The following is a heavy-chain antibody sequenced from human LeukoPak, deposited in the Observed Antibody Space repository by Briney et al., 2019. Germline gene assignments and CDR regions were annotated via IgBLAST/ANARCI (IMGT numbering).Heavy chain of an antibody. D-gene: IGHD3-10*01. Sequence: PSQTLSLTCTVSGGSISSGGYYWSWIRQHPGKGLEWNGYIYYSGSTYYNPSLKSRVTISVDTPKNQFSLKLSSVTAADTAVYYCARDPHKGLWFGDHQPFDIWGQGTMVTVSS. J-gene: IGHJ3*02. CDR1: GGSISSGGYY. CDR2: IYYSGST. CDR3: ARDPHKGLWFGDHQPFDI. V-gene: IGHV4-31*03.